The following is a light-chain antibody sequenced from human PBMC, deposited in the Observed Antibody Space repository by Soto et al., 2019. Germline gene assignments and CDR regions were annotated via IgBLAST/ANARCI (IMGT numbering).Light chain of an antibody. V-gene: IGLV4-69*01. CDR2: LNSDGSH. Sequence: QLVLAQSPSASASLGASVKLTFTLSSGHSTYAIAWHQQQPEKGPRYLMKLNSDGSHTKGDGIPERFSGSSSGAERYLSISSLQSEDEADYYCQSWDTGIHRVFGGGTKLTVL. CDR3: QSWDTGIHRV. J-gene: IGLJ2*01. CDR1: SGHSTYA.